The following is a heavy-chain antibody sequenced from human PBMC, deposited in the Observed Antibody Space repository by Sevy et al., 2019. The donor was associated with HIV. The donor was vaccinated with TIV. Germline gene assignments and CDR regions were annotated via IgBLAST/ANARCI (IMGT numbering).Heavy chain of an antibody. CDR3: AGGGYDSSGSFDAFDI. J-gene: IGHJ3*02. CDR1: GFTFISYA. D-gene: IGHD3-22*01. CDR2: IYGSSGST. V-gene: IGHV3-23*01. Sequence: GGSLRLSCKPSGFTFISYAMNWVRQAPGKGLEWVSTIYGSSGSTYYGDSVKGRVTISRDNSKHPLCLQMNSLRTEDTAVYYCAGGGYDSSGSFDAFDIWGQGTMVTVSS.